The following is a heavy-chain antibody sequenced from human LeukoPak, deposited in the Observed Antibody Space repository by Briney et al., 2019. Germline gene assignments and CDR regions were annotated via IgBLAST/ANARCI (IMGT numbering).Heavy chain of an antibody. V-gene: IGHV4-30-4*01. CDR1: GGPISSGEYF. CDR3: ARATAVASFDH. J-gene: IGHJ4*02. D-gene: IGHD4-23*01. CDR2: IYYSGST. Sequence: SQTLSLTCTVSGGPISSGEYFWTWIRQPPRKVLESIGYIYYSGSTLYNPSLKSRVPISVETSKNQFSLKLSSVTAADTAVYYCARATAVASFDHWGQGTLVTVSS.